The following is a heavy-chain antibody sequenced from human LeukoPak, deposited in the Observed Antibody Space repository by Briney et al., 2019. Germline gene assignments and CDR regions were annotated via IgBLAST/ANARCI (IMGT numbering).Heavy chain of an antibody. Sequence: SETLSLTCTVSGGSISSGSYYWSWIRQPAGKGLEWIGRIYTSGSTNYNPSLKSRVTISVDTSKNQFSLKLSSVTAAATAVYYCARERSSGWYFAFDIWGQGTMVTVSS. V-gene: IGHV4-61*02. CDR1: GGSISSGSYY. J-gene: IGHJ3*02. CDR3: ARERSSGWYFAFDI. CDR2: IYTSGST. D-gene: IGHD6-19*01.